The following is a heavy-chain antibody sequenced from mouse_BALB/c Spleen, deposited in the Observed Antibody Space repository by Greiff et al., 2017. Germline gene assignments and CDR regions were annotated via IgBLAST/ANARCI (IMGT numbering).Heavy chain of an antibody. Sequence: VQLKQSGTVLARPGASVKMSCKASGYTFTSYWMHWVKQRPGQGLEWIGAIYPGNSDTSYNQKFKGKAKLTAVTSTSTAYMELSSLTNEDSAVYYCTRRRDDYDDPLYAMDYWGQGTSVTVSS. J-gene: IGHJ4*01. V-gene: IGHV1-5*01. CDR3: TRRRDDYDDPLYAMDY. D-gene: IGHD2-4*01. CDR2: IYPGNSDT. CDR1: GYTFTSYW.